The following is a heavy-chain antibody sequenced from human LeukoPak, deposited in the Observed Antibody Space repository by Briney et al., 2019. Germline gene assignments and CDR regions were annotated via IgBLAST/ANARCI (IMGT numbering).Heavy chain of an antibody. J-gene: IGHJ6*03. CDR3: ARGPPLYWWERNYYYMDV. D-gene: IGHD1-26*01. CDR1: GYTFTSYG. Sequence: ASVKVSCKASGYTFTSYGICWVRQAPGQGLEWMGWISAYNGNTNYAQKLQGRVTMTTDTSTSTAYMELRSLRSDDTAVYYCARGPPLYWWERNYYYMDVWGKGTTVTVSS. CDR2: ISAYNGNT. V-gene: IGHV1-18*01.